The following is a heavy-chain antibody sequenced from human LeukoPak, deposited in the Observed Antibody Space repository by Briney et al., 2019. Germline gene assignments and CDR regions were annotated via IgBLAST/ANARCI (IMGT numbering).Heavy chain of an antibody. J-gene: IGHJ6*02. CDR1: GGSISSYH. CDR3: ARADSSPNYYYYGMDV. Sequence: SETLSLTCTVSGGSISSYHWSWIRQPPGKGLEWIGNIYYSGSTNYNPSPKSRVTISVDTSKNQFSLKLSSVTAADTAVYYCARADSSPNYYYYGMDVWGQGTTVTVSS. CDR2: IYYSGST. V-gene: IGHV4-59*08. D-gene: IGHD6-13*01.